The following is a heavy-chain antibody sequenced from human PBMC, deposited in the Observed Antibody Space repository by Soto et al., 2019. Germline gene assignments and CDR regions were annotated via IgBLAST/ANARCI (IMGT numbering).Heavy chain of an antibody. Sequence: QVQLVQSGAEVKKPGASVKVSCKASGYTFTSYAMHWVRQAPGQRLEWMGWINAGNGNTKYSQKFQGRVTITRDTSASTVYMELSSLRSEDTAVYYCARVVLRGGLHFDYWGQGTLVTVSS. CDR1: GYTFTSYA. J-gene: IGHJ4*02. CDR3: ARVVLRGGLHFDY. D-gene: IGHD2-15*01. CDR2: INAGNGNT. V-gene: IGHV1-3*01.